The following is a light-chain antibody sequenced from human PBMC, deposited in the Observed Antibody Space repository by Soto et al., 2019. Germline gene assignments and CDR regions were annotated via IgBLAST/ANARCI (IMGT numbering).Light chain of an antibody. J-gene: IGKJ1*01. CDR3: QHYNSYPWT. CDR1: QSICSW. Sequence: DIQMTQSPSTLSASVGDRVTITCRASQSICSWLAWYQQKPGKAPKLLIYKASSLESGVTSRFSGSGSGTEFTLTISSLQPDDFATYYCQHYNSYPWTFGQGTKVEIK. CDR2: KAS. V-gene: IGKV1-5*03.